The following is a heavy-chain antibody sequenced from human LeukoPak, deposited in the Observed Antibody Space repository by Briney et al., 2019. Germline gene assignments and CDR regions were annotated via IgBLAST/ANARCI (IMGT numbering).Heavy chain of an antibody. CDR2: ISSSSSYI. J-gene: IGHJ4*02. CDR3: ASNYYDSSGYSFYYFDY. D-gene: IGHD3-22*01. CDR1: GFTFSSYS. V-gene: IGHV3-21*01. Sequence: GRSLRLSCVVSGFTFSSYSMNWVRQAPGKGLEWASSISSSSSYIYYADSVKGRFTISRDNAKNSLYLQMNSLRAEDTAVYYCASNYYDSSGYSFYYFDYWGQGTLVTVSS.